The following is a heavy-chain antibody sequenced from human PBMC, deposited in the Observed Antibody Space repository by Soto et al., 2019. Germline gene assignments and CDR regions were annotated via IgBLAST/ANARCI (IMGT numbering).Heavy chain of an antibody. D-gene: IGHD3-3*01. Sequence: QVQLVQSGAEVKKPGASVKVSCKASGYTFTGYYMHWVRQAPGQGLEWIGWINPNSGGTNYAQKFQGRVTMTRDTSISTAYMELSRLRSDDTAVYYCARGSKYYDFWSGYYTGRDYYYGMDVWGQGTTVTVSS. J-gene: IGHJ6*02. CDR1: GYTFTGYY. V-gene: IGHV1-2*02. CDR3: ARGSKYYDFWSGYYTGRDYYYGMDV. CDR2: INPNSGGT.